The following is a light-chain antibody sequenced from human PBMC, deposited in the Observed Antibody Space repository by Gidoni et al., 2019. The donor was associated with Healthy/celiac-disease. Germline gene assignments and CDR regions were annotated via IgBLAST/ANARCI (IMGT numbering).Light chain of an antibody. CDR2: EDN. CDR1: SGRIDSNY. CDR3: QSYDSSNHVV. Sequence: FMLTQPHSVSESPGKTVTSSCTRSSGRIDSNYVQWYQPRPGSAPPPLIYEDNQRPSGVPYRFSCSIDSSSNSASLTISGLKTEDEADYYCQSYDSSNHVVFGGGTKLTVL. V-gene: IGLV6-57*04. J-gene: IGLJ2*01.